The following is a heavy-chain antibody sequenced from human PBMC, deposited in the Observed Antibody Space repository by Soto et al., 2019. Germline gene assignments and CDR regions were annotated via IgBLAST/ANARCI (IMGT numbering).Heavy chain of an antibody. Sequence: HGGSRRLGWAASGFTVSNYAMHWVRQAPGKGLGWVAIISYDGNNKYNADSVKGRFTISRDNSKNTLYLQMNSLRAEDTAVYYCARDRVCTSATCGEFDYYYYYGMDVWGQGTTVTVSS. CDR3: ARDRVCTSATCGEFDYYYYYGMDV. V-gene: IGHV3-30*04. D-gene: IGHD2-2*01. CDR2: ISYDGNNK. CDR1: GFTVSNYA. J-gene: IGHJ6*02.